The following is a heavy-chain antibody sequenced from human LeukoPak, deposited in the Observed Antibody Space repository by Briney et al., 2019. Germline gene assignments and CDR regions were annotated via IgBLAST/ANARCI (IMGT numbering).Heavy chain of an antibody. CDR2: ISGSGGSI. D-gene: IGHD6-19*01. Sequence: GGSLRLSCAGSGFTFSTYGMTWVRQAPGKGLEWVSAISGSGGSIYYADSVKGRFTISRDNSKNTLFLQMNSLRAEDTAVYYCAKDSSGQFDYWGQGTLVTVSS. CDR3: AKDSSGQFDY. CDR1: GFTFSTYG. J-gene: IGHJ4*02. V-gene: IGHV3-23*01.